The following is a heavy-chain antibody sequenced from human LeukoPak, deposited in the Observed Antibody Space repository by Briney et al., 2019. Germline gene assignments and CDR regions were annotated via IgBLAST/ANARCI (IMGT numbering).Heavy chain of an antibody. J-gene: IGHJ4*02. Sequence: GASVKVSCKASGGTFSSYAISWVRQAPGQGLEWMGRIIPILGIANYAQKFQGRVTITADKSTSTAYMELSSLRSEDTAVYYCARLTEPYYDILTGYVSGGATTFDYWGQGTLVTVSS. CDR3: ARLTEPYYDILTGYVSGGATTFDY. CDR2: IIPILGIA. D-gene: IGHD3-9*01. CDR1: GGTFSSYA. V-gene: IGHV1-69*04.